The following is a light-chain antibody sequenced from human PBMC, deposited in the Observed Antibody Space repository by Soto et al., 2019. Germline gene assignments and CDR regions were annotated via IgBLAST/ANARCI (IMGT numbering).Light chain of an antibody. CDR3: QQYDNWWT. V-gene: IGKV3-15*01. CDR2: GAS. CDR1: QSVRSS. Sequence: EMVMTQSPATLSVSPGERATRSCRASQSVRSSLAWYQQKPGQPPRLLIYGASTRATGVPARFSGSGSGTEFTLTISSLQSEDFAVYYCQQYDNWWTFGQGTKVDIK. J-gene: IGKJ1*01.